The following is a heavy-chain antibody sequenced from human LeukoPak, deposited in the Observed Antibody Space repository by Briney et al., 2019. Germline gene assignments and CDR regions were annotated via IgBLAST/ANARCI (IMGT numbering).Heavy chain of an antibody. J-gene: IGHJ6*02. D-gene: IGHD5-12*01. CDR3: ARDRGPNSGSWFYYGMDV. CDR2: ISVYNGNT. Sequence: ASPKASSTPSVYTPTSVGASCGPQTPRQRVWRRGWISVYNGNTTYEQKVQGRVTMTTDTSTSTAYMELRSLRSDDTAVYYCARDRGPNSGSWFYYGMDVGGQGTTVTVS. CDR1: VYTPTSVG. V-gene: IGHV1-18*01.